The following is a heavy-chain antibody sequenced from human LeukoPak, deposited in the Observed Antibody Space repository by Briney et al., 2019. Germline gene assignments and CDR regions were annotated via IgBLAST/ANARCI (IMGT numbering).Heavy chain of an antibody. Sequence: GESLRISCKGSGYSFSSYWISWVRQMPGKGLEWMGRIDPSDSHTNYNPSFQGHVTISADKSISTAYLQWSSLKASDTAMYFRGRCPGSYVIDYWGQGTLVTVSS. V-gene: IGHV5-10-1*01. CDR3: GRCPGSYVIDY. CDR2: IDPSDSHT. J-gene: IGHJ4*02. D-gene: IGHD3-16*01. CDR1: GYSFSSYW.